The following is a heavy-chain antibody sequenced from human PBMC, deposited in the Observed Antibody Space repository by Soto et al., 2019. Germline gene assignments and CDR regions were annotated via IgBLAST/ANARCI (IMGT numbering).Heavy chain of an antibody. CDR1: GFTFSSYA. V-gene: IGHV3-30-3*01. Sequence: GGSLRLSCAASGFTFSSYAMHWVRQAPGKGLEWVAVISYDGSNKYYADSAKGRFTISRDNSKNTLYLQMNSLRAEDTAVYYCARDYVWGSSRGSGFDYWGQGTLVTVS. J-gene: IGHJ4*02. CDR2: ISYDGSNK. D-gene: IGHD3-16*02. CDR3: ARDYVWGSSRGSGFDY.